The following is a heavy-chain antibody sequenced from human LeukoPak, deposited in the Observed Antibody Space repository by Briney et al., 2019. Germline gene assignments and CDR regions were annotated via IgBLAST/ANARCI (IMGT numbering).Heavy chain of an antibody. CDR2: IAYDGSNK. D-gene: IGHD3-10*01. CDR1: GFTFSNYA. V-gene: IGHV3-30-3*01. CDR3: ARENYGPLWFDY. Sequence: PGRSLRLSCAASGFTFSNYAMHWVRQAPGKGLEWVALIAYDGSNKYYADSVKGRFTISRDNSKNTLYLQMNSLRAEDTAVYYCARENYGPLWFDYWGQGTLVTVPS. J-gene: IGHJ4*02.